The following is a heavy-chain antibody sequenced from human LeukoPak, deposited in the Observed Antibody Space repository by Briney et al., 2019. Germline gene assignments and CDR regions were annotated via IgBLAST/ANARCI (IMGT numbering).Heavy chain of an antibody. J-gene: IGHJ5*02. Sequence: GGSLRLSCAASGFTFSSYWMTWVRQAPGKGLEWVAAISYDGSNKYYADSVKGRFTISRDNSKNTLYLQMNSLRAEDTAVYYCALSARSGFDPWGQGTLVTVSS. CDR3: ALSARSGFDP. CDR2: ISYDGSNK. V-gene: IGHV3-30*03. CDR1: GFTFSSYW.